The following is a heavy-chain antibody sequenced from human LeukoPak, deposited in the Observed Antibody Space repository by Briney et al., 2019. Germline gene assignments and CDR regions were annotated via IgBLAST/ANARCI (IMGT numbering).Heavy chain of an antibody. Sequence: SEPRSLTGTVPVGSISSYYWSWIRQPPGKGLDGIGYIYYSGSTNYNPSLKSRVTISVDTSKNQFSLKLSSVTAADTAVYYCATYDYGDYYFDYWGQGTLVTVSS. CDR3: ATYDYGDYYFDY. V-gene: IGHV4-59*08. CDR1: VGSISSYY. J-gene: IGHJ4*02. CDR2: IYYSGST. D-gene: IGHD4-17*01.